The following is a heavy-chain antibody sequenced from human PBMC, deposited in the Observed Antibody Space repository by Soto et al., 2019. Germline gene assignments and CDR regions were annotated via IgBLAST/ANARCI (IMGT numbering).Heavy chain of an antibody. CDR1: GGSISSSSYF. Sequence: QLQLQESGPGLVKPSETLSPTCTVSGGSISSSSYFWAWIRQPPGKGLEWIGSVYYSGTTYYSPSLKGLVTISVDTSKNQFSLKLSSVTAADTAIYYCASTHTVTPWSWGQGTLVTVSS. V-gene: IGHV4-39*01. J-gene: IGHJ5*02. CDR2: VYYSGTT. D-gene: IGHD4-17*01. CDR3: ASTHTVTPWS.